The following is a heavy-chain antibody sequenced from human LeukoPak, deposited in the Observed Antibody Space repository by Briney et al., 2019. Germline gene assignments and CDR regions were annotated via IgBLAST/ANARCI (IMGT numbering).Heavy chain of an antibody. CDR1: GFTFSSYS. D-gene: IGHD5-18*01. Sequence: PGGSLRLSCAASGFTFSSYSMSWVRQAPGKGLEWVANIKQDGSDKYYVDSVKGRFTISRDNAKSSLFLQMNSLRAEDTAVYYRTRGGHTYFYWGQGTLVTVSS. V-gene: IGHV3-7*05. CDR2: IKQDGSDK. CDR3: TRGGHTYFY. J-gene: IGHJ4*02.